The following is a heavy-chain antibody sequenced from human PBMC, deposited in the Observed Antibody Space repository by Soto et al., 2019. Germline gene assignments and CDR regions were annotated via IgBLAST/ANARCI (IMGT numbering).Heavy chain of an antibody. CDR3: AREKGASRYYFGLDV. V-gene: IGHV3-33*01. CDR2: IWFNGRNK. D-gene: IGHD2-2*01. Sequence: QVQLVESGGGVVQPGRSLSLSCAASGFIFSSYGMHWVRQAPGKGLEWVAVIWFNGRNKYYADSVKGRFTISRDNSKNTLYLQMSSLRAEDTAVYYCAREKGASRYYFGLDVWGQGTTVTVSS. J-gene: IGHJ6*02. CDR1: GFIFSSYG.